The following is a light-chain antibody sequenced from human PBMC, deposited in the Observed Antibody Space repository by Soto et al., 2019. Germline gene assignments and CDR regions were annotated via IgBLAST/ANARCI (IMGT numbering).Light chain of an antibody. CDR3: QQYGTSPWT. Sequence: EIVLTQSPGTLSLSPGERATLSCRASQNVANNYLAWFRQKPGQTPRLLIYGASSRAAGIPDRFSGSGSGTDFTLTISRLEPEDFAVFYCQQYGTSPWTFGQGTKGDIK. CDR1: QNVANNY. V-gene: IGKV3-20*01. J-gene: IGKJ1*01. CDR2: GAS.